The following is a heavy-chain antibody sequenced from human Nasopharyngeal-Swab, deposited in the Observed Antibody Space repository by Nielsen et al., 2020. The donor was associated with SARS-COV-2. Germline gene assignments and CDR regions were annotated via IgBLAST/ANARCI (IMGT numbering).Heavy chain of an antibody. Sequence: GGSLRLSCAASGFTVSSNYMSWVRQAPGKGLEWVSVIYSGGSTYYADSVKGRFTISRDNSKNTLYLQMNSLRAEDTAVYYCAKEVQLERTTGYYYYYGMDVWGQGTTVTVSS. J-gene: IGHJ6*02. CDR2: IYSGGST. D-gene: IGHD1-1*01. CDR3: AKEVQLERTTGYYYYYGMDV. CDR1: GFTVSSNY. V-gene: IGHV3-53*01.